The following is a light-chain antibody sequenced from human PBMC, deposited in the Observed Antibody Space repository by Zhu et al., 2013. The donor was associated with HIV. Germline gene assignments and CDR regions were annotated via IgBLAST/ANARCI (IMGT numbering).Light chain of an antibody. V-gene: IGKV1-39*01. CDR3: QHVNNNAA. CDR1: QTITNS. CDR2: AAS. Sequence: DIQMTQSPSSLSASVGDRVTITCRASQTITNSLNWYQQSPGKAPELLVYAASTLQDGVPSRFAGRGSGTEFTLTITGLQPEDFATYYCQHVNNNAAFGPGTKVDV. J-gene: IGKJ3*01.